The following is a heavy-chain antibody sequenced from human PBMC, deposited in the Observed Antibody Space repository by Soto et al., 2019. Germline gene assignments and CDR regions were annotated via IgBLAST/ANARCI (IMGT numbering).Heavy chain of an antibody. Sequence: QVQLVQSGAEVKKPGSSVKVSCKASGGTFNNYAISWVRQAPGQGLEWMGGIVPIFNTSHFAEKFQGRLTLSADKSTSTAFMELIGLRSDDPAVYFCATPQRLTTFEFWGQGTLVSVSS. V-gene: IGHV1-69*06. CDR1: GGTFNNYA. D-gene: IGHD6-25*01. J-gene: IGHJ4*02. CDR3: ATPQRLTTFEF. CDR2: IVPIFNTS.